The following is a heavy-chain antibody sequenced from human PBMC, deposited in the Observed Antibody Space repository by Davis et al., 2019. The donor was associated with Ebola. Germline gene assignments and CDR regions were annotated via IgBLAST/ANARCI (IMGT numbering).Heavy chain of an antibody. J-gene: IGHJ5*02. CDR1: GYTFTGYY. Sequence: ASVKVSCKASGYTFTGYYMHWVRQAPGQGLEWMGRINPNSGGTNYAQKFQGRVTMTRDTSISTAYMELSRLRSDDTAVYYCAREMVAVTARFWFDPWGQGTLVTVSS. V-gene: IGHV1-2*06. CDR3: AREMVAVTARFWFDP. CDR2: INPNSGGT. D-gene: IGHD6-19*01.